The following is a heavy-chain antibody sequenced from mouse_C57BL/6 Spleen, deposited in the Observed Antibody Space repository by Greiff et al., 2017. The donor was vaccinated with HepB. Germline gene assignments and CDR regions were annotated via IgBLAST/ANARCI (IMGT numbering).Heavy chain of an antibody. CDR3: AREARTGTGFDY. CDR1: GYTFTSYW. Sequence: VQLQQSGAELVKPGASVKMSCKASGYTFTSYWITWVKQRPGQGLEWIGDIYPGSGSTNYNEKFKSKATLTVDTSSSTAYMQLSSLTSEDSAVYYCAREARTGTGFDYWGQGTTLTVSS. D-gene: IGHD4-1*01. CDR2: IYPGSGST. V-gene: IGHV1-55*01. J-gene: IGHJ2*01.